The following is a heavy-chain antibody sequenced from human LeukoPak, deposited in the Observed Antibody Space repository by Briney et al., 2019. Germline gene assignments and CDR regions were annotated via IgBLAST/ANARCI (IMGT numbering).Heavy chain of an antibody. CDR1: GGAISSYY. CDR2: VSYSGST. CDR3: ARENDRYGRIDY. J-gene: IGHJ4*02. Sequence: SETLSLTCTVSGGAISSYYWSWVRQPPGKGLEWIGYVSYSGSTDYNPSLKSRVIISIDTSKNQFSLRLSSVTAADTAVYYCARENDRYGRIDYWGQGTQVTVSS. V-gene: IGHV4-59*01. D-gene: IGHD5-18*01.